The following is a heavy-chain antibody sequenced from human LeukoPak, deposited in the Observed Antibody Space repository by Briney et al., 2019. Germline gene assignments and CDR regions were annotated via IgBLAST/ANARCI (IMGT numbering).Heavy chain of an antibody. V-gene: IGHV4-59*01. D-gene: IGHD3-22*01. CDR3: ARDKKDYYDSSGYYYFAFDI. J-gene: IGHJ3*02. CDR1: GGSIRSCY. CDR2: IYYSGST. Sequence: SETLSLTCTVSGGSIRSCYWSWIRQPPGKGLEWIGYIYYSGSTNYNPSLKSRVTISVDTSKNQFSLKLSSVTAADTAVYYCARDKKDYYDSSGYYYFAFDIWGQGTMVNVSS.